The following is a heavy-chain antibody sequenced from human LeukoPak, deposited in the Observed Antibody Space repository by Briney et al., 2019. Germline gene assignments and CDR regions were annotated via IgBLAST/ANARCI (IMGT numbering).Heavy chain of an antibody. J-gene: IGHJ4*02. D-gene: IGHD3-10*01. CDR3: LAYYSLSGNYYNGTDY. V-gene: IGHV4-39*01. CDR2: VYHSGST. CDR1: GDSLSSSRYC. Sequence: SETLSLTCSVSGDSLSSSRYCWGWIRQPPGKGLEWIGSVYHSGSTHYNPSLNSRITISVDTSKNQFSLRLRSVTAADTALYFCLAYYSLSGNYYNGTDYWGQGTLVTVSS.